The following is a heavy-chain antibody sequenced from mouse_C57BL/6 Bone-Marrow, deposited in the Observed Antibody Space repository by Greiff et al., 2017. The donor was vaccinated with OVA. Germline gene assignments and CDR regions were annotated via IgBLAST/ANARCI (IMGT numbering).Heavy chain of an antibody. D-gene: IGHD2-3*01. J-gene: IGHJ3*01. Sequence: QVQLQQSGAELVRPGTSVKVSCKASGYAFTNYLIEWVKQRPGQGLEWIGVINPGSGGTNYNEKFKGKATLTADKSSSTAYMQLSSLTSEDSAVYFCADDGYPAWFAYWGQGTLVTVSA. V-gene: IGHV1-54*01. CDR2: INPGSGGT. CDR1: GYAFTNYL. CDR3: ADDGYPAWFAY.